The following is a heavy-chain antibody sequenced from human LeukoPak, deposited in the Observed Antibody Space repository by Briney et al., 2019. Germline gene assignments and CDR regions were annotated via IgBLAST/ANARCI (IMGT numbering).Heavy chain of an antibody. CDR1: GFTFSSYS. CDR2: ISSSSSYI. CDR3: ATGGTPGIAAAGSGFQKY. Sequence: PGGSLRLSCAASGFTFSSYSMNWVRQAPGKGLEWVSSISSSSSYIYYADSVKGRFTISRDNAKNSLYLQMNSLRAEDTAVYYCATGGTPGIAAAGSGFQKYWGQGTLVTVSS. J-gene: IGHJ4*02. V-gene: IGHV3-21*01. D-gene: IGHD6-13*01.